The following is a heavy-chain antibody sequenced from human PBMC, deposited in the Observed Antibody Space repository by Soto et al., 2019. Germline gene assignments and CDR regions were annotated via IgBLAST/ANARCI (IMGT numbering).Heavy chain of an antibody. V-gene: IGHV4-61*01. CDR1: GDSVSSDNFY. J-gene: IGHJ4*02. CDR2: IYYSGST. Sequence: SETLSLTCAVSGDSVSSDNFYWNWIRQPPGKGLEWIGYIYYSGSTNYNPSLKSRVTISVDTSKNQFSLKLSSVTAADTAVYYCARRKYDSDSSGYPFDYWGQGTLVTVSS. D-gene: IGHD3-22*01. CDR3: ARRKYDSDSSGYPFDY.